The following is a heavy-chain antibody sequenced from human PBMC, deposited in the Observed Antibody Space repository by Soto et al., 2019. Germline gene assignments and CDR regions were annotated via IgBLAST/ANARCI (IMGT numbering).Heavy chain of an antibody. J-gene: IGHJ4*02. V-gene: IGHV3-23*01. CDR1: GFTFSSYA. CDR2: ISGSGGST. CDR3: AKREGYYDSSGSYFDY. D-gene: IGHD3-22*01. Sequence: EVQLLESGGGLVQPGGSLRLSCAASGFTFSSYAMSWVRQAPGKGLEWVSAISGSGGSTYYADSVKGRFTISRDNSKNTLYLQMNSLRAEDTAVYYCAKREGYYDSSGSYFDYWGQGTLVTVSS.